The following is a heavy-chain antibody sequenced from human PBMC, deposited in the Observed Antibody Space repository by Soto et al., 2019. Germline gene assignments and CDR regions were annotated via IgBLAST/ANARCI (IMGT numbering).Heavy chain of an antibody. CDR2: INGDGSDT. CDR1: GFTFSTYW. CDR3: TRSLTGFSYADS. D-gene: IGHD2-2*01. Sequence: EVQLVESGGVLVQPGGSLRLSCAASGFTFSTYWMHWVRQAPGKGLVWVSRINGDGSDTVYTDFVKGRFTSSRDNAKNTLYLQMNSLRAEDTAVYYCTRSLTGFSYADSWGRGTLVTVSS. V-gene: IGHV3-74*01. J-gene: IGHJ4*02.